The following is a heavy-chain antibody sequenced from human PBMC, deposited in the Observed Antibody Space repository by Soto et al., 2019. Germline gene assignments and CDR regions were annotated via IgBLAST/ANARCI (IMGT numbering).Heavy chain of an antibody. CDR1: GFSFNNFA. D-gene: IGHD3-3*01. CDR3: GRDLHTIFGVVIRGSALDV. Sequence: EVQLLESGGDFVQSGGSLRLTCTASGFSFNNFAMTWVRQLPGKGLEWVAGISGSGFATYYADSVKGRFTISRDNSKNTVYLEMNSLRAEDTAVYYCGRDLHTIFGVVIRGSALDVW. CDR2: ISGSGFAT. J-gene: IGHJ6*01. V-gene: IGHV3-23*01.